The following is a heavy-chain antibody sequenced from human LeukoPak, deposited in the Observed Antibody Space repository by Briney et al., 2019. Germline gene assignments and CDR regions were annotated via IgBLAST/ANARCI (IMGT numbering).Heavy chain of an antibody. CDR2: ISGSGVGSGTRT. J-gene: IGHJ6*03. Sequence: GGSLRLSCAASGFTFSSYAMSWVRQAPGKGLEWVSGISGSGVGSGTRTHYADSVKGRFTISRDNSKNTLYLQMNSLRAEDTAVYYCVTAPYGDYYYYMDVWGKGTTVTISS. CDR3: VTAPYGDYYYYMDV. V-gene: IGHV3-23*01. CDR1: GFTFSSYA. D-gene: IGHD4-17*01.